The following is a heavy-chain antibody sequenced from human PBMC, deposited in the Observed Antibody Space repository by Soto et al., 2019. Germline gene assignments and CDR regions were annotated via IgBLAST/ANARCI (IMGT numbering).Heavy chain of an antibody. CDR1: GFTVSSNY. J-gene: IGHJ4*02. V-gene: IGHV3-66*01. Sequence: EVQLVESGGGLVQPGGSLRLSCAASGFTVSSNYMSWVRQAPGKGLEWVSVIYSGGSTYYADSVKGRFTISRDNSKNTLYLQMNSLRVEDTAVYYCARDEGYSYGYRVGYWGQGTLVTVSS. CDR3: ARDEGYSYGYRVGY. CDR2: IYSGGST. D-gene: IGHD5-18*01.